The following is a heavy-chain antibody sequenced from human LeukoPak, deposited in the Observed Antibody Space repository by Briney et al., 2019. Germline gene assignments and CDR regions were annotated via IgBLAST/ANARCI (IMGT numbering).Heavy chain of an antibody. CDR3: ARDTLWFGELSSFDY. V-gene: IGHV3-48*01. CDR2: ISSSSSTI. CDR1: GFTFSSYS. Sequence: GGSLRLSCAASGFTFSSYSMNWVRQAPGKGLEWVSYISSSSSTIYYADSVKGRFTISRDNARNSLYLQMNSLRAEDTAVYYCARDTLWFGELSSFDYWGQGTLVTVSS. J-gene: IGHJ4*02. D-gene: IGHD3-10*01.